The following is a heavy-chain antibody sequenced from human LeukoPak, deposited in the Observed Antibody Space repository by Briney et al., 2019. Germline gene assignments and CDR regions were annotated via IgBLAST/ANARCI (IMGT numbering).Heavy chain of an antibody. CDR2: IYYSGST. CDR1: GGSISSYY. V-gene: IGHV4-59*01. D-gene: IGHD3-22*01. Sequence: PSETLSLTCTVSGGSISSYYWSWIRQPPGKGLEWIGYIYYSGSTNYNPSLKSRVTISVDTSKNQFSLKLSSVTAADTAVYYCARASIYYYDSSGYYGYAFDIWGQGTMVTVSS. CDR3: ARASIYYYDSSGYYGYAFDI. J-gene: IGHJ3*02.